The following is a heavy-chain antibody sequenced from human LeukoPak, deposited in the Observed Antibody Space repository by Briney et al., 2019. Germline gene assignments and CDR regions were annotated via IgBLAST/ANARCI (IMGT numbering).Heavy chain of an antibody. V-gene: IGHV4-59*08. CDR3: ARHSGCSSTSCYASCFDY. D-gene: IGHD2-2*01. CDR2: IYYSGST. J-gene: IGHJ4*02. Sequence: PSETLSLTCTVSGGSTSSYYWSWIRQPPGKGLEWIGYIYYSGSTNYNPSLKSRVTISVDTSKNQFSLKLSSVTAADTAVYYCARHSGCSSTSCYASCFDYWGQGTLVTVSS. CDR1: GGSTSSYY.